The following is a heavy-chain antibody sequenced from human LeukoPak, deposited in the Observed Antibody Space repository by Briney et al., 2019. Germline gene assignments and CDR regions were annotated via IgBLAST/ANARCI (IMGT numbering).Heavy chain of an antibody. D-gene: IGHD2-8*02. CDR1: GFTFNKYA. Sequence: GGPLRLSCAASGFTFNKYAMSWVRQAPGKGLEWISGISGSGGTTYSADSVKGRFTISRDNSKNTLYLQLNSLRAEDTALYYCAKDLTGGPFDIWGQGTMVTVSS. V-gene: IGHV3-23*01. CDR2: ISGSGGTT. CDR3: AKDLTGGPFDI. J-gene: IGHJ3*02.